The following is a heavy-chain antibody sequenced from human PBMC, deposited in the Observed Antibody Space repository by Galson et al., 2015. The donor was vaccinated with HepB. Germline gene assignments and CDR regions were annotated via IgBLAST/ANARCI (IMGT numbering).Heavy chain of an antibody. D-gene: IGHD3-10*01. CDR2: ISSGSSTI. J-gene: IGHJ1*01. V-gene: IGHV3-48*04. Sequence: SLRLSCAASGFTFSSQSMNWVRQAPGKGLEWISYISSGSSTIYYADSVKGRFIVSRDNARVSVFLQMNSLRGEDTAVYYCARGGPWFGERTEYFQNWGRGTLVTVSS. CDR1: GFTFSSQS. CDR3: ARGGPWFGERTEYFQN.